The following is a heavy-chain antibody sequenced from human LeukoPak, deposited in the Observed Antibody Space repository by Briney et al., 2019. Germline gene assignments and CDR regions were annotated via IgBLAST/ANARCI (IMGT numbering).Heavy chain of an antibody. CDR3: ARAQGSYYHYYMDV. CDR1: GYTFTSYY. CDR2: INPSGGSP. D-gene: IGHD1-26*01. V-gene: IGHV1-46*01. J-gene: IGHJ6*03. Sequence: GASVKVSCKASGYTFTSYYMHWVRQAPGQGLEWMGIINPSGGSPNYAQKFQGRVTMTRDMSTSTVNTELSSLRSEDTAVYYCARAQGSYYHYYMDVWGKGTTVTVSS.